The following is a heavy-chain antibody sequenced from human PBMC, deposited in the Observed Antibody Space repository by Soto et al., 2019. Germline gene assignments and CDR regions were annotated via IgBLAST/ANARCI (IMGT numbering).Heavy chain of an antibody. J-gene: IGHJ4*02. CDR2: SSGRGGGT. V-gene: IGHV3-23*01. CDR1: GFTFTNYA. CDR3: AKDPLLSEKYFEY. Sequence: GGSLSLTCAASGFTFTNYAMSCFRRAPGKGVEWVSASSGRGGGTYYADSVKGRFTISRENSKNTLSLQMNSLRAEDTAVYYCAKDPLLSEKYFEYWGQGTLVTVSS.